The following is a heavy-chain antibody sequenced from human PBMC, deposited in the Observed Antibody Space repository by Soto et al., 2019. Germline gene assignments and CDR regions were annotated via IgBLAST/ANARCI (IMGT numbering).Heavy chain of an antibody. CDR1: GFTFSNAW. Sequence: EVQLVESGGGLVKPGGALRLSCAASGFTFSNAWMNWVRQAPGKGLEWVGRIISKTDGGTTDYAAPVKGRFTISREDSKNTLYLQMNSLKTEDTAVYYCTTDVDYYDSSGYRLFDYWGQGTLVTVSS. V-gene: IGHV3-15*07. CDR2: IISKTDGGTT. CDR3: TTDVDYYDSSGYRLFDY. J-gene: IGHJ4*02. D-gene: IGHD3-22*01.